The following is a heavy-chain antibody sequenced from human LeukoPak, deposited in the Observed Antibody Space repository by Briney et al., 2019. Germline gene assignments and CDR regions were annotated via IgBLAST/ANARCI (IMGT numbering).Heavy chain of an antibody. CDR2: ISWNSGSI. Sequence: PGRSLRLSCAASGFTFDDYAMHWVRHAPGKGLEWVSGISWNSGSIGYADSVKGRFTISRDNAKNSLYLQMNSLRAEDTALYYCAKVNQPREESGLLSPFDYWGQGTLVTVSS. D-gene: IGHD5-24*01. CDR3: AKVNQPREESGLLSPFDY. J-gene: IGHJ4*02. CDR1: GFTFDDYA. V-gene: IGHV3-9*01.